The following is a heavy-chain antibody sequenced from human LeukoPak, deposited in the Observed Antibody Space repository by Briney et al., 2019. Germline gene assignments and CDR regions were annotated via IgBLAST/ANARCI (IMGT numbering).Heavy chain of an antibody. J-gene: IGHJ4*02. CDR3: ARGRDLVDFDY. CDR1: GYTFTSYG. CDR2: INPNSGGT. Sequence: ASVKVSCKASGYTFTSYGINWVRQAPGQGLEWMGWINPNSGGTNYAQKFQGRVTMTRDTSISTAYMELSRLRSDDTAVYYCARGRDLVDFDYWGQGTLVTVSS. V-gene: IGHV1-2*02. D-gene: IGHD2-8*02.